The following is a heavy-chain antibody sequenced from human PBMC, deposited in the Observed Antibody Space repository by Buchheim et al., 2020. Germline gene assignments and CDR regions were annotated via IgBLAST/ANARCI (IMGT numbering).Heavy chain of an antibody. CDR2: ISYDGNNK. V-gene: IGHV3-30*18. CDR3: AKATQPYDSSGYRWFSLEF. J-gene: IGHJ4*02. Sequence: QVQLVESGGGVIQPGTSLRLSCAAPGFTFSTYGMHWVRQAPGKGLEWVAVISYDGNNKYYADSVKGRFTISRDNSKNTLYLEMSTLRAEDTAVYYCAKATQPYDSSGYRWFSLEFWGQGTL. CDR1: GFTFSTYG. D-gene: IGHD3-22*01.